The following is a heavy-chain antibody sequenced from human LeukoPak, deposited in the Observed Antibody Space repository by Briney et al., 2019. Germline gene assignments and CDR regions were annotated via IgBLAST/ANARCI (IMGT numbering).Heavy chain of an antibody. V-gene: IGHV1-24*01. D-gene: IGHD3/OR15-3a*01. J-gene: IGHJ5*02. CDR1: GYTLTELS. Sequence: ASVKVSCKVSGYTLTELSMHWVRQAPGKGLEWMGGFDPEDGETIYAQKFQGRVTMTEDTSTDTAYMELSSLRSEDTAVYYCATGLTGEDWLPDLPWGQGTLVTVPS. CDR3: ATGLTGEDWLPDLP. CDR2: FDPEDGET.